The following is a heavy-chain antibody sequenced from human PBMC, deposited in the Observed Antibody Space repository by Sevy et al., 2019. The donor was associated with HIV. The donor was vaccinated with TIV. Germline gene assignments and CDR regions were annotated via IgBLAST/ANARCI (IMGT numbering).Heavy chain of an antibody. V-gene: IGHV3-9*01. CDR2: ISWNSGSI. CDR3: AKDIGPGLGGSGGFDY. CDR1: GFTFDDYA. J-gene: IGHJ4*02. Sequence: GGSLRLSCAASGFTFDDYAMHWVRQAPGKGLEWVSGISWNSGSIGYADSVKGRFTISRDNAKNSLYLQMNSLRAEDTALYYCAKDIGPGLGGSGGFDYWGQGTLVTVSS. D-gene: IGHD3-16*01.